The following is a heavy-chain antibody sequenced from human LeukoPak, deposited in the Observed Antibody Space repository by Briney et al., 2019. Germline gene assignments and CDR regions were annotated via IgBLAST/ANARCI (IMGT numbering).Heavy chain of an antibody. Sequence: EASVKVSCKASGYTFTSYGISWVRQAPGQGLEWMGWISTYNGNTNFAQKLQGRVTMTTDTSTSTAYMELRSLRSDDTAVYYCARVGGAKYYDFWSGSIYDAFDIWGQGTMVTVSS. D-gene: IGHD3-3*01. CDR2: ISTYNGNT. CDR1: GYTFTSYG. V-gene: IGHV1-18*01. J-gene: IGHJ3*02. CDR3: ARVGGAKYYDFWSGSIYDAFDI.